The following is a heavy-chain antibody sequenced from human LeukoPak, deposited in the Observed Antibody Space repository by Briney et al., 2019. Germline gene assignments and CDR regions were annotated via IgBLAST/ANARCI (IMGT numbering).Heavy chain of an antibody. CDR3: AKVRSYYYGSGSYYNGMYYFDY. J-gene: IGHJ4*02. Sequence: PGGSLRLSCAASGFTFSSYAMSWVRQAPGKGLEWVSAISGSGGSTYYADSVKGRFTISRDNSKNTLYLQMNSLRAEDTAVYYCAKVRSYYYGSGSYYNGMYYFDYWGQGTLVTVSS. CDR2: ISGSGGST. CDR1: GFTFSSYA. D-gene: IGHD3-10*01. V-gene: IGHV3-23*01.